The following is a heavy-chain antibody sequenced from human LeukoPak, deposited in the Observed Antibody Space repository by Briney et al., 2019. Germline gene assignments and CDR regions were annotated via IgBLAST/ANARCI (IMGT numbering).Heavy chain of an antibody. V-gene: IGHV3-21*01. J-gene: IGHJ4*02. CDR1: GFTFSSYS. D-gene: IGHD3-9*01. CDR3: ARYYDILTGEPYYFDY. CDR2: ISSSSCYI. Sequence: GGSLRLSCAASGFTFSSYSMNWVRQAPGKGLEWVSSISSSSCYIYYADSVKGRFTISRDNAKNSLYLQMNSLRAEDTAVYYCARYYDILTGEPYYFDYWGQGTLVTVSS.